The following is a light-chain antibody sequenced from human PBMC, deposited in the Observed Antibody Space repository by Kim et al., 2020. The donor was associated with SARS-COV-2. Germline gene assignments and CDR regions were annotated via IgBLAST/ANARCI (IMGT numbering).Light chain of an antibody. CDR3: QVWDSSSDHPL. Sequence: GKTARITCGGNNIGSKSVHWYQQKPGQAPVLVIYYDSDRPSGIPERFSGSNSGNTATLTISRVEAGDEADYYCQVWDSSSDHPLFGGGTQLNVL. J-gene: IGLJ2*01. CDR1: NIGSKS. CDR2: YDS. V-gene: IGLV3-21*04.